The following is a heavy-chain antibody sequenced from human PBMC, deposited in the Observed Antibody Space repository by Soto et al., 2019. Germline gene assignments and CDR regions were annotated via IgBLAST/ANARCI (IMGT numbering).Heavy chain of an antibody. J-gene: IGHJ4*02. CDR3: ARDTPGYCSGGSCYSGDY. CDR1: GYTFTSYG. V-gene: IGHV1-18*01. CDR2: ISAYNGNT. D-gene: IGHD2-15*01. Sequence: ASVKVSCKASGYTFTSYGISWVRQAPGQGLEWMGWISAYNGNTNYAQKLQGRVTMTTDTSTSTAYMELRSLRSDDTAVYYCARDTPGYCSGGSCYSGDYWGKGTLVTISS.